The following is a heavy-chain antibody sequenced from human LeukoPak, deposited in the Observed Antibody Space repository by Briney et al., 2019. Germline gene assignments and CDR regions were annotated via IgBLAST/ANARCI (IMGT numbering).Heavy chain of an antibody. Sequence: PGGSLRLSCAASGFTFSSYWMHWVRQAPGKGLVWVSRINSDGSSTSYADSVKGRFTISRDNAKNTLYLQMNSLRAEDTAVYYCARDHRLRFLEWAGWDYWGQGTLVTVSS. D-gene: IGHD3-3*01. CDR1: GFTFSSYW. CDR2: INSDGSST. V-gene: IGHV3-74*01. CDR3: ARDHRLRFLEWAGWDY. J-gene: IGHJ4*02.